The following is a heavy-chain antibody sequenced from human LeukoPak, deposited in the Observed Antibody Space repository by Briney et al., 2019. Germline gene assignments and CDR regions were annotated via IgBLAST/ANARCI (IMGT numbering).Heavy chain of an antibody. CDR3: ARALDSSGYYVVY. J-gene: IGHJ4*02. V-gene: IGHV1-2*06. CDR1: GYTFTGYS. CDR2: INPNSGDT. D-gene: IGHD3-22*01. Sequence: ASVKVSCKASGYTFTGYSIHWVRQAPGRGLEWMGRINPNSGDTNYAPKFQGEVTMTRDTSISTAFMEVSRLRSDDTAVYYCARALDSSGYYVVYWGQGTLVTVSS.